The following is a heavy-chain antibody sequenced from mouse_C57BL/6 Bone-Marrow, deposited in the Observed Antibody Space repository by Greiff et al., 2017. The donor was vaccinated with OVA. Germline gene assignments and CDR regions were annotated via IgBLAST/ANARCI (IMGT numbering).Heavy chain of an antibody. Sequence: QVQLQQPGAELVMPGASVKLSCKASGYTFTSYWMHWVKQRPGQGLEWIGEIDPSDSYTNYNQKFKGKSTLTVDKSSSTAYMQLSSLTSEDSAVYYCAREDYDGSSYEWFAYWGQGTLVTVSA. CDR1: GYTFTSYW. CDR3: AREDYDGSSYEWFAY. J-gene: IGHJ3*01. CDR2: IDPSDSYT. V-gene: IGHV1-69*01. D-gene: IGHD1-1*01.